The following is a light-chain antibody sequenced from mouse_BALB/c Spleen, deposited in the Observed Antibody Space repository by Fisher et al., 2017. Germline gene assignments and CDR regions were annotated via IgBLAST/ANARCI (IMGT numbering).Light chain of an antibody. J-gene: IGKJ1*01. CDR2: RAS. V-gene: IGKV3-5*01. CDR1: SSVSY. Sequence: DIVMTQTPALMSASPGEKVTMTCSASSSVSYMYWYQQKPGQPPKLLIYRASNLESGIPARFSGSGSRTDFTLTINPVEADDVATYYCQQSNEDPWTFGGGTKLEIK. CDR3: QQSNEDPWT.